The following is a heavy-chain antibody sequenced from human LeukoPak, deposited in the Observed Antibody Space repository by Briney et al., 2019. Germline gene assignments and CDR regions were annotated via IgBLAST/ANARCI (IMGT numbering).Heavy chain of an antibody. J-gene: IGHJ6*02. CDR1: GYIFTSYW. CDR3: ARHTPHKYYYGSGSYPTPYYGMDV. V-gene: IGHV5-51*01. CDR2: IYPGDSDT. Sequence: KSGASLQISCKGSGYIFTSYWIGWVRPLPGKGLEWMGIIYPGDSDTRYSPSFQGQVTVSADKSISTAYLQWSSLKASDTAMYYCARHTPHKYYYGSGSYPTPYYGMDVWGQGTTVTVSS. D-gene: IGHD3-10*01.